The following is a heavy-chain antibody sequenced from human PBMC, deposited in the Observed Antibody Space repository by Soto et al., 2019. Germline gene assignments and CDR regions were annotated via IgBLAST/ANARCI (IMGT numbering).Heavy chain of an antibody. CDR1: GFIFSGSA. V-gene: IGHV3-73*01. CDR3: IRGGAPYYYDY. J-gene: IGHJ4*02. CDR2: ILSKAGNYAT. Sequence: EVQLVESGGGLVQPGGSLKLSCAASGFIFSGSAVHWVRQASGKGLEWVGRILSKAGNYATAYPASMKGRFTIARDDVEHTPFLQMNSLKTEDTAVYYCIRGGAPYYYDYWGQGTLVAVSS.